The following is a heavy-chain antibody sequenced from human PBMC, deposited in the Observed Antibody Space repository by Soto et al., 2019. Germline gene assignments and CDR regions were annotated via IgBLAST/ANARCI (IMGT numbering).Heavy chain of an antibody. CDR2: VKSKTDGATT. CDR1: GFSFSYAW. J-gene: IGHJ6*02. D-gene: IGHD2-15*01. V-gene: IGHV3-15*01. CDR3: TTDCSGGSCYPGADYYYYGMDV. Sequence: GGSLRLSCAASGFSFSYAWMSWVRQAPGKGLEWVGRVKSKTDGATTDYAAPVKGRFSISRDDSKTTVYLQMNSLKAEDTAVYYCTTDCSGGSCYPGADYYYYGMDVWRHGTTATVSS.